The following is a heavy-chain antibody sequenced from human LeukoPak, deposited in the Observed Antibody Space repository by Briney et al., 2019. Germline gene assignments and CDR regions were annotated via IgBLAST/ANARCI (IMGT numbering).Heavy chain of an antibody. D-gene: IGHD6-19*01. CDR3: ARDRAPHSSGWYSFDY. CDR2: IYTSGST. J-gene: IGHJ4*02. Sequence: SETLSLTCTVSGGSISSYYWSWIRQPAGKGLQWIGRIYTSGSTNYNPSLKSRVTMSVDTSKNQFSLKLSSVTAADTAVYYCARDRAPHSSGWYSFDYWGQGTLVTVSS. V-gene: IGHV4-4*07. CDR1: GGSISSYY.